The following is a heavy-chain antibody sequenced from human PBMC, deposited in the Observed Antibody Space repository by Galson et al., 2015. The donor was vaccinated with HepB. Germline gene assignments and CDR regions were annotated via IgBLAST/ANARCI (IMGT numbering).Heavy chain of an antibody. Sequence: SLRLSCAASGFTFSSYGMHWVRQAPGKGLEWVAVIWYDGSNKYYADSVKGRFTISRDNSKNTLHLQMNSLRAEDTAVYYCARDRTRSGAIDYWGQGTLVTDSS. J-gene: IGHJ4*02. CDR1: GFTFSSYG. CDR3: ARDRTRSGAIDY. D-gene: IGHD1-26*01. CDR2: IWYDGSNK. V-gene: IGHV3-33*08.